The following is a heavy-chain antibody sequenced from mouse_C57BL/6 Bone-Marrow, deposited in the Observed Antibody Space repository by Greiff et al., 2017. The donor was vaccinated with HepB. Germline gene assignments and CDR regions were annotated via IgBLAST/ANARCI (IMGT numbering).Heavy chain of an antibody. CDR1: GYTFTSYW. J-gene: IGHJ1*03. CDR2: IHPNSGST. V-gene: IGHV1-64*01. Sequence: QVQLQQPGAELVKPGASVKLSCKASGYTFTSYWMHWVKQRPGQGLEWIGMIHPNSGSTNYNEKFKSKATLTVDKSSSTAYMQLRSLTSEDSAVYYCARWLLRYWYFDVWGTGTTVTVSS. D-gene: IGHD2-3*01. CDR3: ARWLLRYWYFDV.